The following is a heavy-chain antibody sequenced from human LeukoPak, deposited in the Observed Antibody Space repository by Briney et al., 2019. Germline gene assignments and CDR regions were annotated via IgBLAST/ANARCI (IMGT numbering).Heavy chain of an antibody. CDR1: GGSFSGYY. CDR2: INHSGST. V-gene: IGHV4-34*01. J-gene: IGHJ4*02. Sequence: SETLSLTCAVYGGSFSGYYWSWIHQPPGKGLERIGEINHSGSTNYNPSLKSRVTISVDTSKNQFSLKLSSVTAADTAVYYCARGSIKSFGYWGQGTLVTVSS. CDR3: ARGSIKSFGY.